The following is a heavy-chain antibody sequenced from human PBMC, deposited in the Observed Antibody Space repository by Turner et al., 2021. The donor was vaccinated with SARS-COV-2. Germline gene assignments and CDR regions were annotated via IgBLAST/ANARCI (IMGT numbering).Heavy chain of an antibody. CDR3: ARWAYYDSSGYYPSHFDY. CDR2: ISSSSSYI. V-gene: IGHV3-21*01. CDR1: GFTFSSYS. Sequence: EVQLVESVGGLVKPGGSLRLSCAASGFTFSSYSMNWVRQAPGKGLEWVSSISSSSSYIYYADSVKGRFTISSDNAKNSLYLQMNSLRAEDTAVYYCARWAYYDSSGYYPSHFDYWGQGTLVTVSS. D-gene: IGHD3-22*01. J-gene: IGHJ4*02.